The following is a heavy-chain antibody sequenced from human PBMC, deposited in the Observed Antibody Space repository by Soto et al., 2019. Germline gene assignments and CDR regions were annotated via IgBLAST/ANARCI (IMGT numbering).Heavy chain of an antibody. CDR1: GGSIIRGGYS. CDR2: IYHSGST. V-gene: IGHV4-30-2*02. CDR3: ARLYPYYVILTDSQIYEFDI. J-gene: IGHJ3*02. D-gene: IGHD3-9*01. Sequence: PSETLSLTCAVSGGSIIRGGYSWTWIRQPPGKGLEWIGYIYHSGSTYYNPSLKSRVTISVDRSKNQFSLKLSSVTAADTAVYYCARLYPYYVILTDSQIYEFDICGQGTMVPIS.